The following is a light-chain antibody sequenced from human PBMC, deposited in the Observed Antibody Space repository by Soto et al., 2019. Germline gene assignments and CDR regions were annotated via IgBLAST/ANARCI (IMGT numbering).Light chain of an antibody. V-gene: IGKV3-15*01. Sequence: EIVMSQSPATLSVSPGERATLSCRASQSVSTTVAWYQQKPGQAPRLLIYGASTRATGIPDRFSGSGSGTEFTLTISSLQSEDFAVYYCQQYDDWPRTFGQGTKVDIK. J-gene: IGKJ1*01. CDR3: QQYDDWPRT. CDR2: GAS. CDR1: QSVSTT.